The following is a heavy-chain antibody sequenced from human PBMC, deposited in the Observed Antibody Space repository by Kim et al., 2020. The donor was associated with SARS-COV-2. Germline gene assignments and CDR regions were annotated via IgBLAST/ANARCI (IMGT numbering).Heavy chain of an antibody. Sequence: GGSLRLFCAASGFTFSSYAMSWVRQAPGKGLEWVSAISGSGGSTYYADSVKGRFTISRDNSKNTLYLQMNSLRAEDTAVYYCAKDNIQWLVPDYYYYYGMDVWGQGTTVTVSS. CDR1: GFTFSSYA. V-gene: IGHV3-23*01. J-gene: IGHJ6*02. CDR2: ISGSGGST. D-gene: IGHD6-19*01. CDR3: AKDNIQWLVPDYYYYYGMDV.